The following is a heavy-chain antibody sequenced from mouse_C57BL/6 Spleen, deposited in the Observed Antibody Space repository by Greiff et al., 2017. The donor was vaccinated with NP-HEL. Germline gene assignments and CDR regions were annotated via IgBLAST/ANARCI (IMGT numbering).Heavy chain of an antibody. J-gene: IGHJ2*01. CDR3: ARVGGPLDY. CDR1: GYAFTNYL. D-gene: IGHD6-1*01. CDR2: INPGSGGT. Sequence: VQLQQSGAELVRPGTSVKVSCKASGYAFTNYLIEWVKQRPGQGLEWIGVINPGSGGTNYNEKFKGKATLTADKSSSTAYMQLSSLTSEDSAVYFCARVGGPLDYWGQGTTLTVSS. V-gene: IGHV1-54*01.